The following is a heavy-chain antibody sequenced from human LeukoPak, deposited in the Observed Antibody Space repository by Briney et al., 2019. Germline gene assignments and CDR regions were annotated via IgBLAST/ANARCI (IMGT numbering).Heavy chain of an antibody. CDR1: GGSISSSNW. CDR2: IYHGGNT. D-gene: IGHD1-26*01. V-gene: IGHV4-4*02. J-gene: IGHJ4*02. CDR3: ARDISTGSGSPPGIAYFDS. Sequence: PSETLSLTCAVSGGSISSSNWGSWVRQSPGKGLEWIGEIYHGGNTNYNPSLKSRVTISVDKSKDQFSLNLNYVTAADTAVYYCARDISTGSGSPPGIAYFDSWGQGSLVTVSS.